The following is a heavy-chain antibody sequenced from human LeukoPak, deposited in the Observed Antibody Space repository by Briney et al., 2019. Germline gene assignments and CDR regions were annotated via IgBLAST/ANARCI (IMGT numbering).Heavy chain of an antibody. CDR2: IYYSGST. V-gene: IGHV4-59*01. CDR1: GGSISSYY. Sequence: SETLSLTCTVSGGSISSYYWNWIRQPPGKGLEWIGYIYYSGSTNYNPSLKSRVTISLDTSKNQFSLRLSSVTAADTALYYCASRNYYDSSGYIDYWGQGTLVTVSS. D-gene: IGHD3-22*01. J-gene: IGHJ4*02. CDR3: ASRNYYDSSGYIDY.